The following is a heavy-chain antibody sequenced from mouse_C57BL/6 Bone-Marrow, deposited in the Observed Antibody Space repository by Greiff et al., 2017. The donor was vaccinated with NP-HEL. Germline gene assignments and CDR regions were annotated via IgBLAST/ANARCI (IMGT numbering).Heavy chain of an antibody. CDR2: ISSGGSYT. Sequence: EVQLVESGGDLVKPGGSLKLSCAASGFTFSSYGMSWVRQTPDQRLEWVATISSGGSYTYYPDSVKGRFTISRDNAKNTLYLQMSSLKAEDTAMYYCARHGYYGLYYAMDYWGQGTSVTVSS. CDR3: ARHGYYGLYYAMDY. D-gene: IGHD1-1*01. V-gene: IGHV5-6*01. CDR1: GFTFSSYG. J-gene: IGHJ4*01.